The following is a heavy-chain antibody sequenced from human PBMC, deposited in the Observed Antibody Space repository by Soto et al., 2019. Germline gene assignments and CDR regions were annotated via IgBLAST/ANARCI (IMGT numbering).Heavy chain of an antibody. Sequence: SETLSLTCTVSGGSISSGDYYWSWIRQPPGKGLVWIGYIYYSGSTYYNPSLKSRVTISVDTSKNQFSLKLSSVTAADTAVYYCARSYDSSGYYYGGPIGYWGQGTLVTVSS. CDR1: GGSISSGDYY. CDR3: ARSYDSSGYYYGGPIGY. J-gene: IGHJ4*02. V-gene: IGHV4-30-4*01. D-gene: IGHD3-22*01. CDR2: IYYSGST.